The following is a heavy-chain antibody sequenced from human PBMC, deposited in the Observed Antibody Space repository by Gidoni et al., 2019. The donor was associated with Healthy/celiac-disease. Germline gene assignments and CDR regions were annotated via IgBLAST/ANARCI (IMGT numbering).Heavy chain of an antibody. CDR1: GFTFSSYW. CDR2: IKQDGSEK. Sequence: EVQLVESGGGLVQPRGSLRLSCAASGFTFSSYWMSWVRQAPGKGLEWVANIKQDGSEKYYVDSVKGRFTISRDNAKNSLYLQMNSLRAEDTAVYYCARDHPLRFLEWLSSTYAFDIWGQGTMVTVSS. J-gene: IGHJ3*02. CDR3: ARDHPLRFLEWLSSTYAFDI. V-gene: IGHV3-7*03. D-gene: IGHD3-3*01.